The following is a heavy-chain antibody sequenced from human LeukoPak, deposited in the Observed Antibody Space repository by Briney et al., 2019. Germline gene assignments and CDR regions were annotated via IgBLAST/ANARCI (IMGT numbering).Heavy chain of an antibody. Sequence: ASVKVSCKASGYTFTSYDINWVRQASGQGLEWMGWMNPNSGNTGYAQKFQGRVTMTRNTSISTAYMELSSLRSEDTAVYYCARGLFSGCSGGSCLWGQGTLVTVSS. D-gene: IGHD2-15*01. V-gene: IGHV1-8*01. CDR3: ARGLFSGCSGGSCL. CDR2: MNPNSGNT. J-gene: IGHJ4*02. CDR1: GYTFTSYD.